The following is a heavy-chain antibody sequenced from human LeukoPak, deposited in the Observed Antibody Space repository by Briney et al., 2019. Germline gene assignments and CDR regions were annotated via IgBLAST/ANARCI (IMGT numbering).Heavy chain of an antibody. CDR3: GKESRWEVGAKLDY. J-gene: IGHJ4*02. CDR2: IKQDGSEK. Sequence: GGSLRLSCAASGFTFRSYWMSWVRQAPGKGLEWVANIKQDGSEKSYVDSVKGRFTISRDNSKNTLYLQMNSLRAEDKAVYYCGKESRWEVGAKLDYWGPGTLVTVSS. D-gene: IGHD1-26*01. V-gene: IGHV3-7*03. CDR1: GFTFRSYW.